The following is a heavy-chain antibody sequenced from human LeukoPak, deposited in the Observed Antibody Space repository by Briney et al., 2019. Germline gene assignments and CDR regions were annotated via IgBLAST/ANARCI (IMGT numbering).Heavy chain of an antibody. CDR3: ARHDDILNGYYSLDY. CDR2: ISYDGSNK. D-gene: IGHD3-9*01. CDR1: GFTFSSYG. V-gene: IGHV3-30*03. J-gene: IGHJ4*02. Sequence: GGSLRLSCAASGFTFSSYGMHWVRQAPGKGLEWVAVISYDGSNKYYADSVKGRFTISRDNSKNTLYLQMNSLRAEDAAVYYCARHDDILNGYYSLDYWGQGTLVTVSS.